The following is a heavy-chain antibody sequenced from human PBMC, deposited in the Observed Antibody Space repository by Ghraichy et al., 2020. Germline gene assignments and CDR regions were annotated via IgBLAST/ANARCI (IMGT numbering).Heavy chain of an antibody. CDR2: INGSGGST. J-gene: IGHJ4*02. Sequence: GGSLRLSCAASGFTFSSHAMSWVRQAPGKGLEWVSAINGSGGSTYYADSVKGRFTISRDNSKNTLYLQMNSLRAEDTAVYYCAIHSSSWYGERFDYWGQGTLVTVSS. D-gene: IGHD6-13*01. CDR3: AIHSSSWYGERFDY. CDR1: GFTFSSHA. V-gene: IGHV3-23*01.